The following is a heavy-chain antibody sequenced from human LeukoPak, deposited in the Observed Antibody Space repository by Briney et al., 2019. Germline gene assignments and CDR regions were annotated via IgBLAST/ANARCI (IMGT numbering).Heavy chain of an antibody. Sequence: PSETLSLTCSVSVDSVSNSHSYWAWTRQPPGNGLEWLGTIFHSGTTYYTPSLTGRVTISVDTSLTQFSLRLSSLTAADTAVYYCASERWSRRSYFDYGGQGILVTVSS. CDR1: VDSVSNSHSY. J-gene: IGHJ4*02. V-gene: IGHV4-39*07. CDR2: IFHSGTT. D-gene: IGHD5-24*01. CDR3: ASERWSRRSYFDY.